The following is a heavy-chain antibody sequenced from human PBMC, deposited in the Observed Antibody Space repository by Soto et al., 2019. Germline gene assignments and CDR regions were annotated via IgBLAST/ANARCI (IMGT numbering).Heavy chain of an antibody. D-gene: IGHD2-21*02. CDR1: GGSVSSGSYY. J-gene: IGHJ4*02. CDR2: IYYSGST. V-gene: IGHV4-61*01. Sequence: QVQLQESGPGLVKPSETLSLTCTVSGGSVSSGSYYWSWIRQPPGKGLEWIGYIYYSGSTNYNPSPTMRVTISVDTSKNQFTLKLSSVTAADTAVYYCARAAYGGNSARDFDYWGQGTLVTVSS. CDR3: ARAAYGGNSARDFDY.